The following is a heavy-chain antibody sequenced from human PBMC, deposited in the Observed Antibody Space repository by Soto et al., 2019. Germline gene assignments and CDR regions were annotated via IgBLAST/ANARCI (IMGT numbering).Heavy chain of an antibody. D-gene: IGHD3-22*01. Sequence: PGGSLRLSSAASRFTVCSYTIDWICQAPGKGVEGVAVRSYDGSNKYYAGSVKGRFIISGDNSKNTLYLQMNSLRAEVTAVYYCAKDHSYDSRLIWGQGTMVTVSS. CDR3: AKDHSYDSRLI. V-gene: IGHV3-30*18. J-gene: IGHJ3*02. CDR2: RSYDGSNK. CDR1: RFTVCSYT.